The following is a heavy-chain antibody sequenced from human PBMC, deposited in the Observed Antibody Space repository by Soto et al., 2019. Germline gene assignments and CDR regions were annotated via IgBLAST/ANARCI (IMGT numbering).Heavy chain of an antibody. Sequence: PSETLSLTCTVSGGSISSYYWSWIRQPPGKGLEWIGYIYYSGSTNYNPSLKSRVTISVDTSKNQFSLKLSSVTAADTAVYYCASGGGVIVFDCWGQGTLVTVSS. J-gene: IGHJ4*02. CDR2: IYYSGST. D-gene: IGHD3-16*02. CDR3: ASGGGVIVFDC. CDR1: GGSISSYY. V-gene: IGHV4-59*08.